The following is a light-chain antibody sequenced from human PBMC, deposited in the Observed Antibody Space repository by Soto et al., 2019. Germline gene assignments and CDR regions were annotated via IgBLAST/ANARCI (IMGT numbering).Light chain of an antibody. CDR3: QQRSRGHRT. CDR1: QSVXIN. Sequence: IEMTQSPSALAVSPGESATLSCRASQSVXINVGCCQQKNGEPPRFLVAGASTRATGSPDRFSGSGSATDFTLTISSRDAEDFAVYYCQQRSRGHRTFGQGTRLEIK. V-gene: IGKV3-15*01. CDR2: GAS. J-gene: IGKJ5*01.